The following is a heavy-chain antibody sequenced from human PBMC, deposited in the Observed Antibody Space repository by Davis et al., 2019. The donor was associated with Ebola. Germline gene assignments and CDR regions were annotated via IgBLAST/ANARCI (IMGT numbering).Heavy chain of an antibody. D-gene: IGHD4-17*01. CDR1: GYSFTYYW. V-gene: IGHV5-51*01. Sequence: QVSCKGSGYSFTYYWIGWVRQMPGKGLEWTGIIYPGDSDTRYSPSFQGQVTISADKSITTAYLQWSSLKASDTAMYYCARHRPYGDYALDYWGQGTLVTVSS. J-gene: IGHJ4*02. CDR3: ARHRPYGDYALDY. CDR2: IYPGDSDT.